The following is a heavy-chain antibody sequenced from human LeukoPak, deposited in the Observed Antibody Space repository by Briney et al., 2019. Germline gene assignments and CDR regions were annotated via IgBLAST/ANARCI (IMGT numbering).Heavy chain of an antibody. J-gene: IGHJ5*02. CDR2: IYHSGST. V-gene: IGHV4-38-2*02. CDR1: GYSISSGYY. D-gene: IGHD3-3*01. Sequence: PSETLSLTCTVSGYSISSGYYWAWIGQPPGKGLEWIGSIYHSGSTYYNPSLKSRVTISVDTSKNQFSLKLSSVTAADTAVYYCARGSNDFWSGYYNWFDPWGQGTLVTVSS. CDR3: ARGSNDFWSGYYNWFDP.